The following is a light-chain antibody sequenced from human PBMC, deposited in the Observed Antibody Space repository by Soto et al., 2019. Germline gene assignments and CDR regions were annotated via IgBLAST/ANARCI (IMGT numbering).Light chain of an antibody. V-gene: IGKV1-5*03. CDR2: KAS. J-gene: IGKJ4*01. Sequence: DIQMTQSPSTLSASVGDRVAITCRASRNINNLLAWYQQKPGKAPKLLIYKASSLESGVPSRFSGSGSGTEFTLTISSLQPDDFVTYYCQRYYTFPLTFGGGTKVEIK. CDR3: QRYYTFPLT. CDR1: RNINNL.